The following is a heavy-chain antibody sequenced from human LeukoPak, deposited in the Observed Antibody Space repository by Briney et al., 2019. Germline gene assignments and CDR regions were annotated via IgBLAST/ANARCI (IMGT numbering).Heavy chain of an antibody. CDR1: GYTLTELS. V-gene: IGHV1-24*01. CDR3: ATVVSDYYSTFDP. CDR2: FDPEDGET. D-gene: IGHD2-21*01. Sequence: ASVKVSCKVSGYTLTELSMHWVRQAPGKGLGWMGGFDPEDGETIYAQKFQGRVTMTEDTSTDTAYMELSSLRSEDTAVYYCATVVSDYYSTFDPGAQATLVTVSS. J-gene: IGHJ5*02.